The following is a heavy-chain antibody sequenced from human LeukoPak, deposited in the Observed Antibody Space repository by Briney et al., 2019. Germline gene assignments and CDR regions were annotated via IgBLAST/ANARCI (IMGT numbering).Heavy chain of an antibody. CDR1: GNSFQSYW. Sequence: GESLKISCKVSGNSFQSYWIGWVRPMPGKGLEFMGLVFIRDSDTRYSTSFHGQVTISADKSISTAYLEWSGLKASDTAMYYCARGGLSYYYMDVWGKGTTVTVSS. D-gene: IGHD3-16*01. J-gene: IGHJ6*03. V-gene: IGHV5-51*01. CDR3: ARGGLSYYYMDV. CDR2: VFIRDSDT.